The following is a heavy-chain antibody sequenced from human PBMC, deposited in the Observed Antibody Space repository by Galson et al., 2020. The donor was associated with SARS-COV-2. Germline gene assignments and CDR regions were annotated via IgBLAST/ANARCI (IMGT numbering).Heavy chain of an antibody. CDR1: GFTFSSSG. CDR3: VKDQGWLHVA. D-gene: IGHD3-16*01. V-gene: IGHV3-23*01. Sequence: GGSLRLSCAASGFTFSSSGITWVRQGPGQGPERVTGISGSGGDTYYRDPVKGRFTISRDNSKNTVYLQLNSLRVEDTGVYYCVKDQGWLHVAWGPGTQVTVSS. J-gene: IGHJ5*02. CDR2: ISGSGGDT.